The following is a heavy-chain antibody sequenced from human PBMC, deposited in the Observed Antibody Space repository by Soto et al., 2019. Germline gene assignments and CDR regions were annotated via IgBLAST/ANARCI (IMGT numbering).Heavy chain of an antibody. Sequence: GGSLRVSCAASGFTFSNAWMNWVRPAPGKGLEWVGRIKSKTDGGTTDYAAPVKGRFTISRDDSKNTLYLQMNSLKTEDTAVYYCTTLSITIFGVVLMDVWGQGTTVTVSS. CDR3: TTLSITIFGVVLMDV. J-gene: IGHJ6*02. V-gene: IGHV3-15*07. CDR2: IKSKTDGGTT. CDR1: GFTFSNAW. D-gene: IGHD3-3*01.